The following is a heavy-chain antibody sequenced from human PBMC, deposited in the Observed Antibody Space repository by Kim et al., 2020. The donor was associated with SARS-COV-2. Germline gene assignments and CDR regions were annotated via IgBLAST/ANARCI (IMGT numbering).Heavy chain of an antibody. V-gene: IGHV1-69*13. J-gene: IGHJ4*02. CDR3: AKTVWMTGNLYYFDY. Sequence: SVKVSCKASGGTFNTYAFSWVRQAPGQGLEWMGGIIPVFGSVKYAQKFQGLVTITADESTSTAYMELSRLKSEDTAVYYCAKTVWMTGNLYYFDYWGQGTLVPVSS. CDR2: IIPVFGSV. D-gene: IGHD3-9*01. CDR1: GGTFNTYA.